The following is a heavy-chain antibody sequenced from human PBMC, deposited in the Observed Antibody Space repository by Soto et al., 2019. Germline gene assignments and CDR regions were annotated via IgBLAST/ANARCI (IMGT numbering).Heavy chain of an antibody. CDR3: ARVVVAATAEVGYYYYGMDV. CDR2: ISAYNGNT. V-gene: IGHV1-18*04. Sequence: ASVKVSCKASGYTFTSYGISWVRQAPGQGLEWMGWISAYNGNTNYAQKLQGRVTMTTDTSTSTAYMELRSLRSDDTAVYYCARVVVAATAEVGYYYYGMDVWGQGTTVPSP. D-gene: IGHD2-15*01. J-gene: IGHJ6*02. CDR1: GYTFTSYG.